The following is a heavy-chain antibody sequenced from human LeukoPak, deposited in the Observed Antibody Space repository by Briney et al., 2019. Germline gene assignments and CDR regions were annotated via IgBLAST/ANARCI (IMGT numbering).Heavy chain of an antibody. CDR2: ICYDGSNK. J-gene: IGHJ4*02. CDR3: ARDGIGYHGSGSYYTRYLEY. Sequence: GRSVRLSCAASGFTFSSYGMHWVRQAPGKGLEWVGVICYDGSNKYYADSVKGRFTISRDNSKNTLYLQMNRLRCEDTAVYYCARDGIGYHGSGSYYTRYLEYSGAGTPVTASP. D-gene: IGHD3-10*01. V-gene: IGHV3-33*01. CDR1: GFTFSSYG.